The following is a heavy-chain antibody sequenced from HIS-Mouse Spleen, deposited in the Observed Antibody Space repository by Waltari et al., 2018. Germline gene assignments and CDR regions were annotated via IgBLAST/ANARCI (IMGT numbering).Heavy chain of an antibody. V-gene: IGHV1-2*02. CDR1: GYTFTGYY. CDR2: CNPNSGGT. Sequence: QVQLVQSGAEVKKPGASVKVSCKASGYTFTGYYMHWVRQAPGQGLEWMGWCNPNSGGTNYEQKFQGRVTMTRDTSISTAYMELSMLRSDDTAVYYCARDFSQYVTTGQFDYWGQGTLVTVSS. D-gene: IGHD4-4*01. J-gene: IGHJ4*02. CDR3: ARDFSQYVTTGQFDY.